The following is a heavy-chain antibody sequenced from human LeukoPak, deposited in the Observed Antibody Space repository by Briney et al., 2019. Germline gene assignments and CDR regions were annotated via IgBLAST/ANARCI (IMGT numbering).Heavy chain of an antibody. J-gene: IGHJ6*02. CDR2: ITSTT. CDR1: GFTFSNYA. V-gene: IGHV3-23*01. CDR3: ANYIQRGMDV. Sequence: GGSLRLSCAASGFTFSNYAMSWARQAPGKGLEWVSAITSTTYYADSVKGRFTISRDNSKNTLYLQMNSLRAEDTAVYYCANYIQRGMDVWGPGTTVTVSS. D-gene: IGHD1-1*01.